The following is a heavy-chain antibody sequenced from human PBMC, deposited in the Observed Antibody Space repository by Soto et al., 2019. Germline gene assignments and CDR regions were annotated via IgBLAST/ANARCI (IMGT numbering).Heavy chain of an antibody. CDR3: ARAHYYYGMDV. CDR2: INSDGSST. Sequence: LRLSCAASGFTLSSYWMHWVRQAPGKGLVWVSRINSDGSSTSYADSVKGRFTISRDNAKNTLYLQMNSLRAEDTAVYYCARAHYYYGMDVWGQGTTVTVSS. V-gene: IGHV3-74*01. J-gene: IGHJ6*02. CDR1: GFTLSSYW.